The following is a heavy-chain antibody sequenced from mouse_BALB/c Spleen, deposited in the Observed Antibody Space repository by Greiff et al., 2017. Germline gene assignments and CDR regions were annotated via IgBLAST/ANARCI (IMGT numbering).Heavy chain of an antibody. CDR1: GYTFTSYW. D-gene: IGHD2-1*01. CDR2: IYPGNSDT. V-gene: IGHV1-5*01. CDR3: TRSLLWTLPRAMDY. Sequence: VPLKESGTVLARPGASVKMSCKASGYTFTSYWMHWVKQRPGQGLEWIGAIYPGNSDTSYNQKFKGKAKLTAVTSTSTAYMELSSLTNEDSAVYYCTRSLLWTLPRAMDYWGQGTSVTVSS. J-gene: IGHJ4*01.